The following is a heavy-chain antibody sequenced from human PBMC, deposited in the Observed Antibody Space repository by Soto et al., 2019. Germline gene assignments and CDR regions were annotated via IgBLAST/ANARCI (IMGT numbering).Heavy chain of an antibody. D-gene: IGHD2-21*02. J-gene: IGHJ5*02. V-gene: IGHV4-30-4*01. CDR2: VYYTGST. Sequence: PSETLSLTCTVSGASIRSTDYYWSWIRQAPGNGLEWIGYVYYTGSTYYNPSLMSRLTISVDTSKNQFSLKLTSVTAAETAVYYCVRTAREGAVAPHWFDRWGQGTQVTVS. CDR1: GASIRSTDYY. CDR3: VRTAREGAVAPHWFDR.